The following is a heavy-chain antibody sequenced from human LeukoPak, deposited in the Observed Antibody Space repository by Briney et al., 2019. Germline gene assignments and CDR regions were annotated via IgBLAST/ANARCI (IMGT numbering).Heavy chain of an antibody. V-gene: IGHV1-8*02. J-gene: IGHJ6*03. Sequence: ASVKVSCKASGYTFTGYYMHWVRQATGQGLEWMGWMNPNSGNTGYAQKFQGRVTMTRNTSISTAYMELSSLRSEDTAVYYCARVTMVANYYYYYMDVWGKGTTVTVSS. CDR3: ARVTMVANYYYYYMDV. CDR1: GYTFTGYY. D-gene: IGHD3-10*01. CDR2: MNPNSGNT.